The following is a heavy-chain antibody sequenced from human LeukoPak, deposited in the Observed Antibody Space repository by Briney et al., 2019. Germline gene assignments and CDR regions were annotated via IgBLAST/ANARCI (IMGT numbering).Heavy chain of an antibody. D-gene: IGHD2-2*02. J-gene: IGHJ4*02. CDR2: INAYNGNT. CDR3: ARGFCSLTSCYSFSDY. V-gene: IGHV1-18*01. CDR1: NYTFTSYG. Sequence: ASVTVSCKASNYTFTSYGIIWVRQAPGQGLEWMGWINAYNGNTNYAQNLQDRVTMLTDTSTSTAYMELRSLRSDDTAVYYCARGFCSLTSCYSFSDYWGQGTLVTVSS.